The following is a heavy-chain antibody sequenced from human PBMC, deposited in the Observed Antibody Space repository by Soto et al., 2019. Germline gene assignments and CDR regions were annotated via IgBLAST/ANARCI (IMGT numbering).Heavy chain of an antibody. D-gene: IGHD1-1*01. V-gene: IGHV4-30-2*01. CDR3: SRDQLEGNWFDP. CDR2: IYHSGST. CDR1: GGSISSGGYS. J-gene: IGHJ5*02. Sequence: QLQLQESGSGLVRPSQTLSLTCAVSGGSISSGGYSWNWIRQPPGKGLEWIGYIYHSGSTLYNPSLKSRVTISVHKSKNQFSLKLSYVTAADTAVYYCSRDQLEGNWFDPWGQGTLVTVSS.